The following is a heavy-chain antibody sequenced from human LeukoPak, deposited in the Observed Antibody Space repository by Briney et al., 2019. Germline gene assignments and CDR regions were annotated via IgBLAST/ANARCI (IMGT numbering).Heavy chain of an antibody. CDR3: APISVPGRYCSSTTCYFPFDI. CDR1: GVTLSAYY. D-gene: IGHD2-2*01. J-gene: IGHJ3*02. Sequence: ASVKVSCKASGVTLSAYYMHWVRQAPGQGLEWMGWINPKSGDTNYLGKFQGRVTMTRDTSIGTAYMDLSRLRPDDTAVYYCAPISVPGRYCSSTTCYFPFDIWGQGTMVTVSS. V-gene: IGHV1-2*02. CDR2: INPKSGDT.